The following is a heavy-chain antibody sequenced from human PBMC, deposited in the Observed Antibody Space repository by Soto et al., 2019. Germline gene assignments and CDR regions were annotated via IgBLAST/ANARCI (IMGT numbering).Heavy chain of an antibody. CDR2: IIPIFGTA. V-gene: IGHV1-69*13. D-gene: IGHD3-22*01. CDR1: GGTFSSYA. Sequence: ASVKVSCKASGGTFSSYAISWVRQAPGQGLEWMGGIIPIFGTANYAQKFQGRVTITADESTSTAYMELSSLRSEDTAVYYCARVRYYDSSGYYGREDYWGQGTLVTVSS. CDR3: ARVRYYDSSGYYGREDY. J-gene: IGHJ4*02.